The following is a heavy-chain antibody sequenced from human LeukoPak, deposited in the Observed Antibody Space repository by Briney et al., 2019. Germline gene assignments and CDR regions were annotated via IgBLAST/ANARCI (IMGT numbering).Heavy chain of an antibody. Sequence: GGSLRLSCAASGFTFSSYGMHWVRQAPGKGLEWVAVISYDGSNKYYADSVKGRFTISRDNSKNTLYLQMNSLRAEDAAVYYCAKGMWDIVVVPAAARDDYYYYGMDVWGQGTTVTVSS. V-gene: IGHV3-30*18. J-gene: IGHJ6*02. CDR2: ISYDGSNK. CDR1: GFTFSSYG. CDR3: AKGMWDIVVVPAAARDDYYYYGMDV. D-gene: IGHD2-2*01.